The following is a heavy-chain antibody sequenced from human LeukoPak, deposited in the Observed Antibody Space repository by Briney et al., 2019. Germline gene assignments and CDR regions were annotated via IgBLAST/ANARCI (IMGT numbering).Heavy chain of an antibody. CDR3: VRDRDTSGWLY. D-gene: IGHD6-19*01. CDR2: ISHDDKNR. V-gene: IGHV3-30*04. CDR1: GFTFTSYA. J-gene: IGHJ4*02. Sequence: GGSLRLSCAASGFTFTSYAFHWGRQAPGKGLEWVTVISHDDKNRYYADSVKGRFTISRDNSKNTVYLQMNSLRVEDTAVYFCVRDRDTSGWLYWGQGTLVTVSS.